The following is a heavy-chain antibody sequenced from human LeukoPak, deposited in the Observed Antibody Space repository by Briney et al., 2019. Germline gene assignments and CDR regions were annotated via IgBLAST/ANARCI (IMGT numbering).Heavy chain of an antibody. CDR3: TTGRGITWTYLDY. CDR2: IKSKTDSGTT. V-gene: IGHV3-15*01. D-gene: IGHD3-10*01. J-gene: IGHJ4*02. Sequence: GGSLRLSCAASGFTFSSYAMSWVRQAPGKGLEWVGRIKSKTDSGTTDYAAPVKGGFTISRDDSKNTLYLQMNSLKTEDTAVYYCTTGRGITWTYLDYWGQGTLVTVSS. CDR1: GFTFSSYA.